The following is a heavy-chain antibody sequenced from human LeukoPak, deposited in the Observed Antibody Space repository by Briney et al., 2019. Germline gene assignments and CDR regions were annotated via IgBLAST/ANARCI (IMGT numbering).Heavy chain of an antibody. J-gene: IGHJ4*02. CDR1: GFTFSSHW. CDR2: INTDGSRT. Sequence: GGSLRLSCAASGFTFSSHWMHWVRQAPGKGLMWISRINTDGSRTNYVDAVKGRFTISRDNAKNSLYLQMNSLRAEDTAVYYCARDYETVVATSYFDYWGQGTLVTVSS. D-gene: IGHD5-12*01. CDR3: ARDYETVVATSYFDY. V-gene: IGHV3-74*01.